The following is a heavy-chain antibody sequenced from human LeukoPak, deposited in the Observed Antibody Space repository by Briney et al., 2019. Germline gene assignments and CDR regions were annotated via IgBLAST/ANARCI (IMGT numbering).Heavy chain of an antibody. CDR2: IYDSGST. V-gene: IGHV4-59*01. J-gene: IGHJ4*02. CDR3: ARSKGNYCSGGTCPGRLFDC. D-gene: IGHD2-15*01. CDR1: GGSISSYY. Sequence: PSETLSLTCTVSGGSISSYYWSWIRQPPGKGLEWIGYIYDSGSTNYSPSLKSRVTISVDTSKNQFSLKLNSVTAADTAVYYCARSKGNYCSGGTCPGRLFDCWGQGTLVTVSS.